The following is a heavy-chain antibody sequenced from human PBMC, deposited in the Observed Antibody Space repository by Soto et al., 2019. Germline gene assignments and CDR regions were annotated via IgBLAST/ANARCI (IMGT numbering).Heavy chain of an antibody. J-gene: IGHJ4*02. V-gene: IGHV3-23*01. D-gene: IGHD6-19*01. CDR3: ANDRYSSGSTLDY. CDR1: GFTFSSYA. Sequence: GGSLRLSCAASGFTFSSYAMSWVRQAPGKGLEWVSAISGSGGSTYYADSVKGRFTISRDNSKNTLYLQMNSLRAEDTAVYYCANDRYSSGSTLDYWGQGSLVTVSS. CDR2: ISGSGGST.